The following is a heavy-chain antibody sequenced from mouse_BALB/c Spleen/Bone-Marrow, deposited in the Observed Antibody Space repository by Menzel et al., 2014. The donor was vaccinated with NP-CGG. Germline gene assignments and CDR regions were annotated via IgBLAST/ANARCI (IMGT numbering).Heavy chain of an antibody. J-gene: IGHJ1*01. D-gene: IGHD2-4*01. CDR2: IYPGDGGT. CDR1: GYAFSSSW. V-gene: IGHV1-82*01. Sequence: VQLQQSGPELVKPGASVKISCKASGYAFSSSWMNWVKQRPGQGLEWIGRIYPGDGGTNYNGKFKGKATLTADKSSSTAYMQLSSLTSVDSAVYFCARRRDYDRYFDVWGAGTTVTVSS. CDR3: ARRRDYDRYFDV.